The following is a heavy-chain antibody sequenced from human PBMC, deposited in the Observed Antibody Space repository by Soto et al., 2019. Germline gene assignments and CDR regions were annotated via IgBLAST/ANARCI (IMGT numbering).Heavy chain of an antibody. CDR3: AGLDTSMVKTPGY. J-gene: IGHJ4*02. CDR2: IWNDGSTK. Sequence: SLRLSCAASGFTFSTYGMHWVRQAPGKGLEWVAVIWNDGSTKYYADSVKGRFTISRDDSKNTLYLQMNSLRAEDTAVYYCAGLDTSMVKTPGYWGQGTLVTVSS. CDR1: GFTFSTYG. V-gene: IGHV3-33*01. D-gene: IGHD5-18*01.